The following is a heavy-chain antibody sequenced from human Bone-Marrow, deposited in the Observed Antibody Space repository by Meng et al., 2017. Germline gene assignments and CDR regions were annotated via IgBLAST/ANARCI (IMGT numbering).Heavy chain of an antibody. Sequence: VQSKPWGAGLLKPSETLSLPCAVYGGSFSGYYWSWIRQPPGKGLEWIGEINHSGSTNYNPSLKSRVTISVDTSKNQFSLKLSSVTAADTAVYYCASGYCSGGSCQVGWFDPWGQGTLVTVSS. D-gene: IGHD2-15*01. CDR1: GGSFSGYY. V-gene: IGHV4-34*01. J-gene: IGHJ5*02. CDR2: INHSGST. CDR3: ASGYCSGGSCQVGWFDP.